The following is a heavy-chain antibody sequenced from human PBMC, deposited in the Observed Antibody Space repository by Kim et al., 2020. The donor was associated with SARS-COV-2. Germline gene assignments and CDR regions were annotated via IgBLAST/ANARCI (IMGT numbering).Heavy chain of an antibody. CDR3: ARISGIVAAAAPYDAFDI. CDR2: IYHTGST. D-gene: IGHD6-13*01. CDR1: GGSISTDY. J-gene: IGHJ3*02. V-gene: IGHV4-59*01. Sequence: SENLSLTCTVSGGSISTDYWSWIRQPPGKGLEWIGYIYHTGSTNYSPSLKSRVTISVDTSKNQFSLKVNSVTAADTALYYCARISGIVAAAAPYDAFDI.